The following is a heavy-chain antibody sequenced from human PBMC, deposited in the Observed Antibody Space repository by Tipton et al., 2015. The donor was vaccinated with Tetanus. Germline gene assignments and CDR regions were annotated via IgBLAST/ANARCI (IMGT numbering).Heavy chain of an antibody. CDR2: IYHSGST. CDR3: ARGRAIEYYDFWSGYPGFAFDI. D-gene: IGHD3-3*01. J-gene: IGHJ3*02. V-gene: IGHV4-30-2*01. Sequence: TLSLTCAVSGGSISSGGYSWSWIRQPPGKGLEWIGYIYHSGSTYYNPSLKSRVTISVDRSKNHFSLRLSSVTAADTAVYYCARGRAIEYYDFWSGYPGFAFDIWGQGAMVAVSS. CDR1: GGSISSGGYS.